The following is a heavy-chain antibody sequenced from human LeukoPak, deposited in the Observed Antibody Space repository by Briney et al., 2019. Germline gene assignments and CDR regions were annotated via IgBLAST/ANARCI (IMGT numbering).Heavy chain of an antibody. V-gene: IGHV1-69-2*01. CDR2: VDPEDGET. D-gene: IGHD6-19*01. Sequence: GATVKISCKVSGYTFTDCYMHWVQQAPGKGLEWMGLVDPEDGETIYAEKFQGRVTITADTSTDTAYMELSSLRSEDTAVYYCATAPYSSGWFQFDRWGQGTLVTVSS. J-gene: IGHJ5*02. CDR3: ATAPYSSGWFQFDR. CDR1: GYTFTDCY.